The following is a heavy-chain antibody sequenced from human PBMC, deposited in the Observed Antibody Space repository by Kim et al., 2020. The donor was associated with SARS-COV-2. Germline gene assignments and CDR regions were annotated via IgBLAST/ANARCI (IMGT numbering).Heavy chain of an antibody. Sequence: GGSLRLSCAASGFTFSSYEMNWVRQAPGKGLEWVSYISSSGSTIYYADSVKGRFTISRDNAKNSLYLQMNSLRAEDTAVYYCARGYGVVILSDDAFDIWGQGTMVTVSS. CDR2: ISSSGSTI. D-gene: IGHD3-3*01. J-gene: IGHJ3*02. CDR3: ARGYGVVILSDDAFDI. CDR1: GFTFSSYE. V-gene: IGHV3-48*03.